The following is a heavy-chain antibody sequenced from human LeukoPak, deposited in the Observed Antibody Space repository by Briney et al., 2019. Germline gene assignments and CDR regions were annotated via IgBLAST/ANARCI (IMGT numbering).Heavy chain of an antibody. D-gene: IGHD6-19*01. J-gene: IGHJ4*02. CDR2: IIPIFGTA. CDR3: ARAGYTSGWYTDY. V-gene: IGHV1-69*05. Sequence: VKVSCKASGGTFSSYAISWVRQAPGQGLERMGGIIPIFGTANYAQKFQGRVTITTAESSRTSYMELSSPTSEDTAVYYCARAGYTSGWYTDYWGQGTLVTVSS. CDR1: GGTFSSYA.